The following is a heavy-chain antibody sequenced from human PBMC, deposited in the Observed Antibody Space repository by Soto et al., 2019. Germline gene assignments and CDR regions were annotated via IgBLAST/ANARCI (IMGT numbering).Heavy chain of an antibody. CDR1: GFTFSSYA. V-gene: IGHV3-23*01. CDR3: AKDSPCSGGSCFNPYYYYYMDV. Sequence: EVQLLESGGGLVQPGGSLRLSCAASGFTFSSYAMSWVRQAPGKGLEWVSAISGSGGSTYYADSVKGRFTISRDNSKNTLYLKMNSLRAEDTAVYYCAKDSPCSGGSCFNPYYYYYMDVWGKGTTVTVSS. J-gene: IGHJ6*03. D-gene: IGHD2-15*01. CDR2: ISGSGGST.